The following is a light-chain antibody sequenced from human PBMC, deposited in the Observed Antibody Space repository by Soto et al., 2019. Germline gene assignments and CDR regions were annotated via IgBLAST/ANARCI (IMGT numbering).Light chain of an antibody. V-gene: IGKV4-1*01. CDR3: QQSYTSPYT. CDR1: QSVLYSSTNENH. J-gene: IGKJ2*01. CDR2: WAS. Sequence: DIVMTQSPDSLAVSLGDRATINCKSSQSVLYSSTNENHLAWYQHKPGQPPKLLIYWASTRESGVPARFSGSGSGTDFTLTISSLQAEDVAFYYCQQSYTSPYTFGQGTKLEIK.